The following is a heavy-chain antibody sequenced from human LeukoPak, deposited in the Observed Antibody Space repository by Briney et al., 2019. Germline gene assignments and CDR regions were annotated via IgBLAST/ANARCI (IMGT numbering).Heavy chain of an antibody. Sequence: SQTLSLTYAISGDSVSNNSADWNGLRQSPSRGVEWLGRTYYSSKWYSDYAVSVESRITINPHTSKNHFSLQLKSVTPEDTAVYYCAREHQLKWFWFVPWRQGTLLTVSS. J-gene: IGHJ5*02. V-gene: IGHV6-1*01. D-gene: IGHD2-2*01. CDR1: GDSVSNNSAD. CDR3: AREHQLKWFWFVP. CDR2: TYYSSKWYS.